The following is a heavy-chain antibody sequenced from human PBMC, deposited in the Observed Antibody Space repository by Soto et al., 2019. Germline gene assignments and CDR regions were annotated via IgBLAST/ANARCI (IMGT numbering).Heavy chain of an antibody. J-gene: IGHJ4*02. CDR1: GFSFTSHW. Sequence: KISCQTSGFSFTSHWIGWVRQMPGKGLEWMGIIYPDDSDTRYSPSFQGQVTISADKSIGTAYLQWSCLKASDTAIYFCARQAYDTSGYRYFDFWGQGTLVTVSS. CDR2: IYPDDSDT. D-gene: IGHD3-22*01. V-gene: IGHV5-51*01. CDR3: ARQAYDTSGYRYFDF.